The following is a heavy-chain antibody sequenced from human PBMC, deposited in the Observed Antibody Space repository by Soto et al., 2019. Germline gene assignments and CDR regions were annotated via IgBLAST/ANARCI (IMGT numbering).Heavy chain of an antibody. Sequence: ASVKVSCKASGYTFTSYGISWVRQAPGQGLEWMGWINAGNGNTKYSQKFQGRVTITRDTSASTAYMELSSLRSEDTAVYYCARAPKTTEGYNWNDVDFDYWGQGTLVTV. CDR2: INAGNGNT. J-gene: IGHJ4*02. CDR3: ARAPKTTEGYNWNDVDFDY. V-gene: IGHV1-3*01. D-gene: IGHD1-1*01. CDR1: GYTFTSYG.